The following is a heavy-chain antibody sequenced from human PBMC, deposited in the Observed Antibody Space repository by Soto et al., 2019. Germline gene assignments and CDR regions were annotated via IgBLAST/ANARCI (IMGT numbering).Heavy chain of an antibody. CDR3: ARGTTRDGYSW. D-gene: IGHD1-1*01. CDR1: GFTFSSYA. V-gene: IGHV3-23*01. Sequence: VGSLRLSCEASGFTFSSYAMHWVRQAPGKGLEWVSGISGRGGSTYSADSVKGRFTISRDNSKNTLYLQMNSLRAEDTAVYFCARGTTRDGYSWWGRGTLVTVSS. CDR2: ISGRGGST. J-gene: IGHJ4*02.